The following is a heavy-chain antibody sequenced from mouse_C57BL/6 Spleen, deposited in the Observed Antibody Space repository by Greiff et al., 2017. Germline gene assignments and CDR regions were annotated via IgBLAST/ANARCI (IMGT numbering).Heavy chain of an antibody. D-gene: IGHD1-1*01. J-gene: IGHJ1*03. CDR2: IDPSDSYT. V-gene: IGHV1-50*01. Sequence: QVQLQQPGAELVKPGASVKLSCKASGYTFTSYWMQWVKQRPGQGLEWIGEIDPSDSYTNYNQKFKGKATLTVDTSSSTAYMQLSSLTSEDSAVYYCARASYYGSSYGYFDGWGTGTTVTVSS. CDR3: ARASYYGSSYGYFDG. CDR1: GYTFTSYW.